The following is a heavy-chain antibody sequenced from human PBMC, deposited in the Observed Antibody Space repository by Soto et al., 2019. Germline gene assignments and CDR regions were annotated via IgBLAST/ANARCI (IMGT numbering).Heavy chain of an antibody. CDR2: INHSGST. D-gene: IGHD2-2*01. CDR3: AILPRYCSSTSCSNDY. CDR1: GGSFSGYY. Sequence: SETLSLTCAVYGGSFSGYYWSWIRQPPGKGLEWIGEINHSGSTNYNPSLKSRVTISVDTSKNQFSLKLSSVTAADTAVYYCAILPRYCSSTSCSNDYWGQGTLVTVSS. J-gene: IGHJ4*02. V-gene: IGHV4-34*01.